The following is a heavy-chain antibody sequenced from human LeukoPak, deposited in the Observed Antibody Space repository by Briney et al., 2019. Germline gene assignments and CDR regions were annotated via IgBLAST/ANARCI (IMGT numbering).Heavy chain of an antibody. CDR3: ARGGGTSGPEIDY. Sequence: ASVKLSCNAAGYTFTVYFMHWVRQAPGQGLEWMGWINPHSGGTDNAQNFQGRLTMTTDTSINTAYMELTRMTSDDTAVYFCARGGGTSGPEIDYWGQGTLDTVSS. V-gene: IGHV1-2*02. CDR1: GYTFTVYF. D-gene: IGHD3-3*01. J-gene: IGHJ4*02. CDR2: INPHSGGT.